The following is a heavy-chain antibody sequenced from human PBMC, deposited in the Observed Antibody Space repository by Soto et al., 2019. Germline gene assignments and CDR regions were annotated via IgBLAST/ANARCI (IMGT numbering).Heavy chain of an antibody. CDR2: ISGSGGST. J-gene: IGHJ4*02. D-gene: IGHD6-19*01. V-gene: IGHV3-23*01. CDR3: AKDGDSSGWYRGYFDH. Sequence: EVQLLESGGGLVQPGGSLRLSCAASGFTFSSYAMNWVRQAPGKGLEWVSGISGSGGSTYYADSVKGRFTISRDNSKNALYLQTNSLRAEDTAVYYCAKDGDSSGWYRGYFDHWGQGTLVTVSS. CDR1: GFTFSSYA.